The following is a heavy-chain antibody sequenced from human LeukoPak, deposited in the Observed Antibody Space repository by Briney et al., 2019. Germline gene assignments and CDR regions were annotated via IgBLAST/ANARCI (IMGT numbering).Heavy chain of an antibody. J-gene: IGHJ4*02. Sequence: NPGESLKISCKGSGYSFTSYWIGWVRQMPGKGLEWMGIIYPGDSDTRYSPSFQGQVTISADKSISTAYLQWSSLKASDTAMYYCARLGEYCTNGVCYAPDFDYWGQGTLVTVSS. D-gene: IGHD2-8*01. CDR1: GYSFTSYW. V-gene: IGHV5-51*01. CDR2: IYPGDSDT. CDR3: ARLGEYCTNGVCYAPDFDY.